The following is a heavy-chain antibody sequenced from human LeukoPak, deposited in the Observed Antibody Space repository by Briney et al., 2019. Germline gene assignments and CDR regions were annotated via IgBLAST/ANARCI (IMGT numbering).Heavy chain of an antibody. CDR1: GFTFSSYA. J-gene: IGHJ6*02. V-gene: IGHV3-30-3*01. CDR3: ARASLDAFYYGMDV. CDR2: ISYDGSNK. D-gene: IGHD2-2*01. Sequence: QPGGSLRLSCAASGFTFSSYAMHWVRQAPGKGLEWVAFISYDGSNKYYADSVKGRFTISRDNSKNTLYLQMNSLRAEDTAVYYCARASLDAFYYGMDVWGQGTTVTVSS.